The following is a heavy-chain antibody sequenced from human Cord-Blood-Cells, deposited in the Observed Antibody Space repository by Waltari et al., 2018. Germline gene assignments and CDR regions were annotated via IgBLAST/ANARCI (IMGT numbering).Heavy chain of an antibody. V-gene: IGHV3-9*01. CDR2: ISWNSGSI. CDR3: AKEGYYYGMDV. CDR1: GSTFDDYA. Sequence: EVQLLESGGGLVQPGRSLRLSCAAFGSTFDDYAMHWVRQAPGKGLEWVSGISWNSGSIGYADSVKGRFTISRDNAKNSLYLQMNSLRAEDTALYYCAKEGYYYGMDVWGQGTTVTVSS. J-gene: IGHJ6*02.